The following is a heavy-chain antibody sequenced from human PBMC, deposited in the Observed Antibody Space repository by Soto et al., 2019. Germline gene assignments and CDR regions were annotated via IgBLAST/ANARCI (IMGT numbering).Heavy chain of an antibody. CDR1: GGSISSSSYY. CDR2: IYDSGST. Sequence: QLQLQESGPGLVKPSETLSLTCTVSGGSISSSSYYWGWIRQPPGKGLEWIGSIYDSGSTYYNPSLKSRVTISVDTSKNQFSLKLSSVTAADTAVYYCARLFPYGDYQGKTDWGQGTLVTVSS. D-gene: IGHD4-17*01. V-gene: IGHV4-39*01. J-gene: IGHJ4*02. CDR3: ARLFPYGDYQGKTD.